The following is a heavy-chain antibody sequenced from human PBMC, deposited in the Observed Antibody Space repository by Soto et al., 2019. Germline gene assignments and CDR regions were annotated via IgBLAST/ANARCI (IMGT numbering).Heavy chain of an antibody. J-gene: IGHJ4*02. CDR1: GDSISSSGFY. CDR3: ARRQQWLAGYFDY. D-gene: IGHD6-19*01. V-gene: IGHV4-39*01. Sequence: SETLSLTCAVSGDSISSSGFYWGWIRQPPGKGLEWIGSIYYSGSTYYNPSLKSRVTVSVDTSKSQFSLKMRSVTAADTAVYYCARRQQWLAGYFDYWGQGTLVTVSS. CDR2: IYYSGST.